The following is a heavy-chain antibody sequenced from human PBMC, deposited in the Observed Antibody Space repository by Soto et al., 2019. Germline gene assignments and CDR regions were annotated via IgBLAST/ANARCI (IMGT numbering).Heavy chain of an antibody. J-gene: IGHJ4*02. D-gene: IGHD6-13*01. CDR3: AIARIAAAGSFDY. V-gene: IGHV1-8*02. Sequence: SVKVSCKASGYTFTGYYMHWVRQAPGQGLEWMGWMNPNSGNTGYAQKFQGRVTMTRNTSISTAYMELSSLRSEDTAVYYCAIARIAAAGSFDYWGQGTLVTVSS. CDR1: GYTFTGYY. CDR2: MNPNSGNT.